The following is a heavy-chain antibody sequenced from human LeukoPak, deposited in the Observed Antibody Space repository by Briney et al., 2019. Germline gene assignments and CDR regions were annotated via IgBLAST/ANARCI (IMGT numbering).Heavy chain of an antibody. V-gene: IGHV3-23*01. J-gene: IGHJ6*02. D-gene: IGHD3-10*01. Sequence: GGSLRLSCAASGFTFSSYAMSWVRQAPGKGLEWVSAISGSGGSTYHADSVKGRFTISRDNSKNTLYLQMNSLRAEDTAVYYCAKGYGSGRNYGMDVWGQGTTVTVSS. CDR3: AKGYGSGRNYGMDV. CDR2: ISGSGGST. CDR1: GFTFSSYA.